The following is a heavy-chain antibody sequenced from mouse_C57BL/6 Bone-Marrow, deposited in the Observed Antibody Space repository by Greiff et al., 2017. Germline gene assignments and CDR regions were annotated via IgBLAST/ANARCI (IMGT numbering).Heavy chain of an antibody. V-gene: IGHV1-81*01. CDR1: GYTFTSYG. CDR3: ERVRAYYRDCDY. Sequence: QVQLQQSGAELARPGASVKLSCKASGYTFTSYGISWVKQRTGQGLEWIGEIYPRSGNTYYNEKFKGKATLTADKSSSTAYMELRSLTSEDSAVYFCERVRAYYRDCDYWGQGATLTVFS. J-gene: IGHJ2*01. D-gene: IGHD2-14*01. CDR2: IYPRSGNT.